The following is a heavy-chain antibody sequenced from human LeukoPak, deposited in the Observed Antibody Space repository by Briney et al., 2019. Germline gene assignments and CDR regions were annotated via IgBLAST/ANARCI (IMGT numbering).Heavy chain of an antibody. CDR3: ASWGAGGNS. J-gene: IGHJ4*02. Sequence: GGSLRLSCEASGFTLSTYWMNWVRQVPGKGLDWVSNINPDGSGKRYVDSVKGRLTIARDNADNSLSLQMNSLRGEDTAVYCCASWGAGGNSWGQGTLVTVSS. CDR2: INPDGSGK. CDR1: GFTLSTYW. V-gene: IGHV3-7*01. D-gene: IGHD3-16*01.